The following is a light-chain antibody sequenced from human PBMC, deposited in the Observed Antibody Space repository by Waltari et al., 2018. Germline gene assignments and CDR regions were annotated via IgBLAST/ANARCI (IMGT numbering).Light chain of an antibody. V-gene: IGKV3-20*01. Sequence: DIVLTPSPGTLSLSRGEGATLSCRASRTVTTIALSWYQQKPGQPPRVLIYSTYNRATGIPDRFSGSGSGTDFTLTISRLAPEDFAMYYCQQYDGIVVTFGGGTKLEI. CDR1: RTVTTIA. CDR2: STY. J-gene: IGKJ4*01. CDR3: QQYDGIVVT.